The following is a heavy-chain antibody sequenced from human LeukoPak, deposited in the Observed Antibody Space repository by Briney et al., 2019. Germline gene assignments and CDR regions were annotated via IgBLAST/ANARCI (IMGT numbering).Heavy chain of an antibody. CDR3: ARAPPEYSSSSLIWYFDL. V-gene: IGHV4-38-2*02. J-gene: IGHJ2*01. Sequence: PSETLSLTCTVSGYSISSGYYWGWIRQPPGKGLEWIGNIYHSGSTYYNPSLQSRVTISVATSKNQFSLKLSSVTAADTAVYYCARAPPEYSSSSLIWYFDLWGRGTLVTVSS. CDR2: IYHSGST. CDR1: GYSISSGYY. D-gene: IGHD6-6*01.